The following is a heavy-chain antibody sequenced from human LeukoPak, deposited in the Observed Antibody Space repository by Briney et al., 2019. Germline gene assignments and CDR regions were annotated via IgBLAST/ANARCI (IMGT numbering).Heavy chain of an antibody. V-gene: IGHV3-48*04. CDR3: ASSDFRSGYDRGGD. Sequence: GGSLRLSCAASGFTFSSYSMNWVRQAPGKGLEWVSYISSSSSTIYYADSVTGRFTISRDNAKNSLYLQMNSLRAEDTAVYYCASSDFRSGYDRGGDWGQGTLVTVSS. CDR2: ISSSSSTI. J-gene: IGHJ4*02. CDR1: GFTFSSYS. D-gene: IGHD3-3*01.